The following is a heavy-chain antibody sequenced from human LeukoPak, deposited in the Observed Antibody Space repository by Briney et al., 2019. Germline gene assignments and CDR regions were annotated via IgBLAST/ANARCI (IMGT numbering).Heavy chain of an antibody. V-gene: IGHV3-7*04. J-gene: IGHJ5*01. Sequence: GGSLRLSCAASGFIFSTYWMNWVRQAPGKGLEWVAGIIGDGSERDYVDSVRGRFTISRDNAKNSLYLQMNSLTAEDTAVYYCGWDPDSWGQGTVVTVSS. CDR1: GFIFSTYW. CDR2: IIGDGSER. CDR3: GWDPDS.